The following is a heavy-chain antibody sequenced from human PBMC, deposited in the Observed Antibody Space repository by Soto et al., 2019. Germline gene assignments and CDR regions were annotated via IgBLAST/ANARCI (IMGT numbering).Heavy chain of an antibody. V-gene: IGHV1-69*13. CDR3: ARVSCSGGSCYAGNYYGMDV. Sequence: SVKVSCKASGGTFSSYAISWVRQAPGQGLEWMGGIIPIFGTANYAQKFQGRVTITADESTSTAYMELSSLRSEDTAVYYCARVSCSGGSCYAGNYYGMDVWGQGTTVTVSS. CDR2: IIPIFGTA. D-gene: IGHD2-15*01. CDR1: GGTFSSYA. J-gene: IGHJ6*02.